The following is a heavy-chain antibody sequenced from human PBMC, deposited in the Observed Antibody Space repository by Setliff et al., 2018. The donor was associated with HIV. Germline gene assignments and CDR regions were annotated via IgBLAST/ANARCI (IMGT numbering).Heavy chain of an antibody. Sequence: PSETLSLTCDVSGFSISSRYYWGWIRQSPGKGLEWIGNIYRTGSPYYNPSLNDRATISLDTSKNQFSLKLDSVTAADTALYYCARGRFHRLHRPYSGSGSLGIQYFDYWGQGTLVTVSS. D-gene: IGHD3-10*01. CDR1: GFSISSRYY. J-gene: IGHJ4*02. CDR3: ARGRFHRLHRPYSGSGSLGIQYFDY. CDR2: IYRTGSP. V-gene: IGHV4-38-2*01.